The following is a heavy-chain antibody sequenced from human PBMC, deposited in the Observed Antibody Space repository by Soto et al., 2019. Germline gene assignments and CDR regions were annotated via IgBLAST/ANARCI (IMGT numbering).Heavy chain of an antibody. J-gene: IGHJ5*02. CDR1: GYTFTSYA. D-gene: IGHD3-3*01. V-gene: IGHV1-3*01. CDR2: INAGNGNT. Sequence: ASVKVSCKASGYTFTSYAMHWVRQAPGQRLEWMGWINAGNGNTKYSQKFQSRVTITRDTSASTAYMELSSLRSEDTAVYYCARGLPKPYYDFWSGYYDNWFDPWGQGTLVTVSS. CDR3: ARGLPKPYYDFWSGYYDNWFDP.